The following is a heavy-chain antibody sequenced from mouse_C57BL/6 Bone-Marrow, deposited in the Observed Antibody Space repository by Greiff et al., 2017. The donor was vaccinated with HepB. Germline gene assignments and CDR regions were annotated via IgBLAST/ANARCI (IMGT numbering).Heavy chain of an antibody. CDR2: IDPSDSYT. Sequence: VQLQQPGAELVMPGASVKLSCKASGYTFTSYWMHWVKQRPGQGLEWIGEIDPSDSYTNYNQKFKGKSTLTVDKSSSTAYMQLSSLTSEDSAVYDCARSGFPDYWGQGTTLTVSS. CDR3: ARSGFPDY. CDR1: GYTFTSYW. V-gene: IGHV1-69*01. J-gene: IGHJ2*01.